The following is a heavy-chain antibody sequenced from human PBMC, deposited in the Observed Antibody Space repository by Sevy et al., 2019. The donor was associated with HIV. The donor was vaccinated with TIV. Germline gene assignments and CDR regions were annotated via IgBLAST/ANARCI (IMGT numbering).Heavy chain of an antibody. Sequence: GGSLRLSCAASGFIFSNHGMHWVRQAPGKGLEWVARIWCDGSDTYYGESVKGQFTIARDNSKNTVDLQMNSLRVEDTDLDYCATDVDSNSERIDDWGQGTTVTVSS. V-gene: IGHV3-33*01. D-gene: IGHD4-4*01. CDR2: IWCDGSDT. CDR1: GFIFSNHG. J-gene: IGHJ6*02. CDR3: ATDVDSNSERIDD.